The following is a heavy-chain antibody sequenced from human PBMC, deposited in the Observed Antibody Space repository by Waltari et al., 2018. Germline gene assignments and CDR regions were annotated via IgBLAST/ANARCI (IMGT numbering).Heavy chain of an antibody. Sequence: HVQLQESGPGLLKPSETLSLTCTVSGDGVFPGADPWTWIRQAPGKGLEWIAYLRNSGTTKCTPSLESRVTVSAVTSKKQFSLRLTSVTAADTAVYYCARLPTKYYDSLGWGFFDQWGPGILVTVSS. D-gene: IGHD3-22*01. CDR1: GDGVFPGADP. CDR2: LRNSGTT. CDR3: ARLPTKYYDSLGWGFFDQ. J-gene: IGHJ4*02. V-gene: IGHV4-61*08.